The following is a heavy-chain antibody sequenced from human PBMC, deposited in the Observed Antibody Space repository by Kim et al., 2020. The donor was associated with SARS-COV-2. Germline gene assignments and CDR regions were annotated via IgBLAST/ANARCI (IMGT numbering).Heavy chain of an antibody. D-gene: IGHD2-2*01. V-gene: IGHV4-34*01. CDR3: ARGLVSSVVSAAITRRMYYHFMDV. Sequence: SETLSLTCAVYGGSFSDYDWSWIRQPPGKGLEWIGEISHSGGNTYSPSLESRVTMSLDPSKNQFSLRLSSVTAADSAVYYCARGLVSSVVSAAITRRMYYHFMDVWGKGTTVIVSS. CDR2: ISHSGGN. CDR1: GGSFSDYD. J-gene: IGHJ6*03.